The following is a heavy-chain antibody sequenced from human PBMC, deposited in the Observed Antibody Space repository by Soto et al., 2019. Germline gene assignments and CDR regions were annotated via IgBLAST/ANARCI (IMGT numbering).Heavy chain of an antibody. V-gene: IGHV4-59*01. CDR2: MYKTGST. D-gene: IGHD2-21*02. CDR1: GGSISGYY. Sequence: PSETLSLTCTVSGGSISGYYWSWIRQPPGKGLEWIGYMYKTGSTVYNPSFKSRVTISVDTSKNQFSLKLNSVTAADTAVYYCARDLWGYCGTDCYPLDVRAQRTTVTGSS. CDR3: ARDLWGYCGTDCYPLDV. J-gene: IGHJ6*02.